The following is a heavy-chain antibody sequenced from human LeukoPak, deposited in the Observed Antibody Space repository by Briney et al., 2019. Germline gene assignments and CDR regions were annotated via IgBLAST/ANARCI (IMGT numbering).Heavy chain of an antibody. CDR3: AKGVSGYSAYLDY. J-gene: IGHJ4*02. Sequence: HPGGSLRLSCAASGFPFSSYGMHWVRQAPGKGLEWVAVIWYDESNQYYADSVKGRFTISRDNSKNTLSLQMNSLRAEDTAVYYCAKGVSGYSAYLDYWGKGTLVTVSS. CDR2: IWYDESNQ. V-gene: IGHV3-33*06. CDR1: GFPFSSYG. D-gene: IGHD5-12*01.